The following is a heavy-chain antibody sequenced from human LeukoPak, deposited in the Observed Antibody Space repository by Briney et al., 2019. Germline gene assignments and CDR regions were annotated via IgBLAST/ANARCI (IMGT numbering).Heavy chain of an antibody. J-gene: IGHJ5*02. CDR1: GFTFSSYT. Sequence: GGSLRLSCAASGFTFSSYTMSWVRQAPAKGLEWVSAISGSGGSTYYADSVKGRFTISRDNSKNTLYLQMNSLRAEDTAVYYCARDPDAGQRRRWLQFGWFDPWGQGTLVTVSS. D-gene: IGHD5-24*01. CDR3: ARDPDAGQRRRWLQFGWFDP. V-gene: IGHV3-23*01. CDR2: ISGSGGST.